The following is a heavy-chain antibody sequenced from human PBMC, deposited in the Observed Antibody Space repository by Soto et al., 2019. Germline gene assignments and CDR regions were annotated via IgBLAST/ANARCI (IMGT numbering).Heavy chain of an antibody. Sequence: QVQLEESGGGLVKPGGSLRLSCAASGFTFSAVYMSWIRQAPNKGLEYISYISSSATSANYADSVKGRFTISRDNAKTSLYLQMNSLRAEDTAVYYCARDRGAVTGQYFDYWGQGALVTVSS. J-gene: IGHJ4*02. CDR1: GFTFSAVY. D-gene: IGHD6-19*01. V-gene: IGHV3-11*05. CDR3: ARDRGAVTGQYFDY. CDR2: ISSSATSA.